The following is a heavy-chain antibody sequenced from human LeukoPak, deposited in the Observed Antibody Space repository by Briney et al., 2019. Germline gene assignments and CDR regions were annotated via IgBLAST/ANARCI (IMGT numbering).Heavy chain of an antibody. CDR2: IIPIFGTA. D-gene: IGHD3-22*01. V-gene: IGHV1-69*06. Sequence: SVKVSCKASGGTFSSYAISWVRQAPGQGLEWMGGIIPIFGTANYAQKFQGRVTITADKSTSTAYMELSSLRSEDTAVYYCASGRTYYYDSSGLGGFGIWGQGTMVTVSS. CDR3: ASGRTYYYDSSGLGGFGI. J-gene: IGHJ3*02. CDR1: GGTFSSYA.